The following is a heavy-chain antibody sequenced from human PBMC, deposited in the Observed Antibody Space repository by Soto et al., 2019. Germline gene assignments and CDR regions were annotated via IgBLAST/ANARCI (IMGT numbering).Heavy chain of an antibody. J-gene: IGHJ6*02. CDR2: IYYSGST. CDR3: ATDSSVLRRRPPTEYYYGIVS. V-gene: IGHV4-59*01. CDR1: GGTISSYC. D-gene: IGHD1-20*01. Sequence: SETLSLTCTVSGGTISSYCWIWIRQPPGKGLEWIGYIYYSGSTNYNPSLKSRVTISVDTSKNQFSLKLSSVTAADTAVYYCATDSSVLRRRPPTEYYYGIVSWGPGAT.